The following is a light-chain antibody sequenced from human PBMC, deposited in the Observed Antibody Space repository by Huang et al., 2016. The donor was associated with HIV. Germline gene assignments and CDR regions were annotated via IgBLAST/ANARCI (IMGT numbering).Light chain of an antibody. CDR1: QTINSY. V-gene: IGKV1-39*01. J-gene: IGKJ1*01. Sequence: DIQMTQSPSSLSASVGDRVTITCRASQTINSYLHWYQQKPGKAPQLLIYAASNLQSGVPSRCSGGGSGTDFTRTISSLQPEDFATYYCQQTYSSTRTFGQGTKVDIK. CDR3: QQTYSSTRT. CDR2: AAS.